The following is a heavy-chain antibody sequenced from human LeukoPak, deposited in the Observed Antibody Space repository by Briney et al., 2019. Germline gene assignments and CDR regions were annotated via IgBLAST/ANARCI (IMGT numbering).Heavy chain of an antibody. CDR2: IFYTGTT. CDR3: ARGMPASGAGWYFDF. V-gene: IGHV4-59*11. J-gene: IGHJ2*01. Sequence: PSETLSLTCSVSGASISSHYWSWIRQPPGKGLEWIGYIFYTGTTNYNPSLKSRVTLSVDTSKNRFSLKLSSVAAADTAVYYCARGMPASGAGWYFDFWGRGTLVTVSS. CDR1: GASISSHY. D-gene: IGHD6-13*01.